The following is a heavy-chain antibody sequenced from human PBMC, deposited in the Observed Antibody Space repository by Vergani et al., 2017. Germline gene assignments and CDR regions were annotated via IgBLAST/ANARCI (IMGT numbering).Heavy chain of an antibody. D-gene: IGHD3-16*01. CDR1: GFSFGVYG. Sequence: QVQMVESGGGVVQPGGSLRLSCAASGFSFGVYGMHWVRQAPGKGLEWVAFIESDGDNKFYADSVKGRFTISRDNSRKTLYLQMDSLRPEDTAVYYCANFRFGGPPPFETWGQGTLVTVSS. J-gene: IGHJ5*02. CDR2: IESDGDNK. V-gene: IGHV3-30*02. CDR3: ANFRFGGPPPFET.